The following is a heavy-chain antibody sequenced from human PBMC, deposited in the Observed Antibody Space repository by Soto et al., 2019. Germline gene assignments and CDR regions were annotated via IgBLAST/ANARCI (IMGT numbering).Heavy chain of an antibody. CDR3: ARSPDSSGYYPRWYYYGMDV. CDR1: GGSISSSNW. V-gene: IGHV4-4*02. D-gene: IGHD3-22*01. Sequence: QVQLQESGPGLVKPSGTLSLTCDVSGGSISSSNWWSWVRQPPGKGLEWIGAISHSGSTNYNPSLKSRVTISVDKYKNQSSLKLSTVAASDTAVYYCARSPDSSGYYPRWYYYGMDVWGQGTTVTVSS. CDR2: ISHSGST. J-gene: IGHJ6*02.